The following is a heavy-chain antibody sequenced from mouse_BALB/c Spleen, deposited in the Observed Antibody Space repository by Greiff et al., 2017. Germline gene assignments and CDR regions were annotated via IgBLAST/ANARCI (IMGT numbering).Heavy chain of an antibody. CDR3: ASSLYGNYGKSAWFAD. CDR2: ISCYNGAT. J-gene: IGHJ3*01. V-gene: IGHV1S34*01. Sequence: LVKTGASVKISCKASGYSFTGYYMHWVKQSHGKSLEWIGYISCYNGATSYNQKFKGKATFTVDTSSSTAYMQFNSLTSEDSAVYYCASSLYGNYGKSAWFADWGQGTLVTVSA. CDR1: GYSFTGYY. D-gene: IGHD2-10*02.